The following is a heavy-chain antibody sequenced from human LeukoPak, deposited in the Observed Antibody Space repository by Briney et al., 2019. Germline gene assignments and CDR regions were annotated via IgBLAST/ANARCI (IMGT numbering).Heavy chain of an antibody. D-gene: IGHD3-16*01. CDR2: IKQDGSEK. J-gene: IGHJ4*02. CDR1: GFTFSSYW. Sequence: EGSLRLSCAASGFTFSSYWMSWVRQAPGKGLEWVANIKQDGSEKYYVDSVKGRFTISRDNAKNSLYLQMNSLRAEDTAVYYCARDSPGGYFDYWGQGTLVTVSS. CDR3: ARDSPGGYFDY. V-gene: IGHV3-7*03.